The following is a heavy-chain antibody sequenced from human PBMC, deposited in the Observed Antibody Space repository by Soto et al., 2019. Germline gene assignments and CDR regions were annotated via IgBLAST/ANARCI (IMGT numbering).Heavy chain of an antibody. D-gene: IGHD3-10*01. CDR3: AKSGLYGAGSYYNC. CDR2: ISWNSGNI. J-gene: IGHJ4*02. CDR1: GFTFDDYA. Sequence: GGSLRLSCAASGFTFDDYAMQWVRQAPGKGLEWVSGISWNSGNIGYADSVKGRFIISRDNARNSLYLQMNSLRAEDTALYYCAKSGLYGAGSYYNCWGQGTQVTVSS. V-gene: IGHV3-9*01.